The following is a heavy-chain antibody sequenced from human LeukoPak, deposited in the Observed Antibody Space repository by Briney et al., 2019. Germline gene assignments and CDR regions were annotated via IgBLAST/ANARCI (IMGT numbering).Heavy chain of an antibody. CDR2: ITSDSTYI. J-gene: IGHJ4*02. Sequence: GGSLRLSCAASGFTFDTYYMSWVRQAPGKGLEWVSSITSDSTYISYADSVRGRFTISRDNSKNTLYLQMNSLRAEDTAVYYCAKLITIFGSYYFDYWGQGTLVTVSS. V-gene: IGHV3-21*04. D-gene: IGHD3-3*01. CDR3: AKLITIFGSYYFDY. CDR1: GFTFDTYY.